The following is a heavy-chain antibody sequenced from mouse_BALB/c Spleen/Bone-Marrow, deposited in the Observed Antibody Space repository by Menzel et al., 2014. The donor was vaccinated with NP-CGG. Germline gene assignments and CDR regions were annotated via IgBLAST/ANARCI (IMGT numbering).Heavy chain of an antibody. CDR2: IRNKANGYTT. CDR3: ARDRAARATGYYFDY. V-gene: IGHV7-3*02. D-gene: IGHD3-1*01. J-gene: IGHJ2*01. CDR1: GFTFTDYY. Sequence: LVXXXXSMRLSCATSGFTFTDYYMSWVRQPPGKALEWLGFIRNKANGYTTEYSASVKGRFTISRDNSQSILYLQMNTLRAEDSATYYCARDRAARATGYYFDYWGQGTTLTVSS.